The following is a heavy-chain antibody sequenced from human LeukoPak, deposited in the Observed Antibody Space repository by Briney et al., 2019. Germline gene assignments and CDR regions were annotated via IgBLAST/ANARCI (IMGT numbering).Heavy chain of an antibody. V-gene: IGHV5-51*01. J-gene: IGHJ4*02. CDR3: ARHGSSWYFDY. Sequence: RGETLKISCKGSGYSFTSYWIGWVRQMPGKGLEWMGIIYPGDSATRYSPSFQGQVTISTDKSISTAYLQWSSLKASDTAMYYCARHGSSWYFDYWGQGTLVTVSS. CDR2: IYPGDSAT. D-gene: IGHD6-13*01. CDR1: GYSFTSYW.